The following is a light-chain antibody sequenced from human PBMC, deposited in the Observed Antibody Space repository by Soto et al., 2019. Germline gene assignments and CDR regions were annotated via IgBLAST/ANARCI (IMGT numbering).Light chain of an antibody. CDR1: QTVSRN. V-gene: IGKV3-11*01. CDR3: QQYSASPRT. CDR2: DAS. J-gene: IGKJ3*01. Sequence: EIVLTQSPATLSVSPGERATLSCRASQTVSRNLAWYQQKPGQAPRLLIYDASNRVTGIPARFRGSGSGTDFTLTISRLEPEDSAVYYCQQYSASPRTFGPGTKVDIK.